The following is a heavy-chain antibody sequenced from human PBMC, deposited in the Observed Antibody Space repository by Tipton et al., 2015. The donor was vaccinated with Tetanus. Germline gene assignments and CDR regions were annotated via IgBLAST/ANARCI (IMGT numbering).Heavy chain of an antibody. CDR2: IIPIFGTA. V-gene: IGHV1-69*01. D-gene: IGHD5-18*01. J-gene: IGHJ4*02. Sequence: QLVQSGAEVKKPGSSVKASCKASGGTFSSYAISWVRQAPGQGLEWMGGIIPIFGTANYAQKFQGRVTITADESTSTAYMELSSLRSEDKAVYYCARVGYSYVDVRFDYWGQGSLVTVSS. CDR1: GGTFSSYA. CDR3: ARVGYSYVDVRFDY.